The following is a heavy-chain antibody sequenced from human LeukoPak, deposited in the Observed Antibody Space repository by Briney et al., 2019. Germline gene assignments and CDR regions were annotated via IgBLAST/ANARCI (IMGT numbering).Heavy chain of an antibody. J-gene: IGHJ5*02. CDR1: GYTFTGYY. D-gene: IGHD5-18*01. CDR2: INPNSGGT. Sequence: GASVKVSCKASGYTFTGYYMHWVRQAPGQGLEWMGWINPNSGGTNYAQKFQGRVTMTRDTSISTAYMELSRLRSDDTAVYYCARVFAASYNWFDPWGQGTLVTVSS. CDR3: ARVFAASYNWFDP. V-gene: IGHV1-2*02.